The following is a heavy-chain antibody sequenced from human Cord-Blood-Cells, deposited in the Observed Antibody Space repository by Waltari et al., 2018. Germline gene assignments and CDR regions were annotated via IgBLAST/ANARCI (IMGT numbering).Heavy chain of an antibody. CDR1: GFTFSRYA. CDR3: AKDAQVGATYYFDY. CDR2: ISGSGGST. Sequence: EVQLLESGGGLVQPGGSLRLSCAASGFTFSRYAMRWVREAPGKGLEGVSAISGSGGSTYYADSVKGRFTISRDNSKNTLYLQMNSLRAEDTAVYYCAKDAQVGATYYFDYWGQGTLVTVSS. D-gene: IGHD1-26*01. J-gene: IGHJ4*02. V-gene: IGHV3-23*01.